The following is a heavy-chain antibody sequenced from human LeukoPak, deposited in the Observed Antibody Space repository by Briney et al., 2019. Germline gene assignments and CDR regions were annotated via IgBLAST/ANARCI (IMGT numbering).Heavy chain of an antibody. CDR2: IIPIFGTA. Sequence: RASVNVSCKASGGTFSSYAISWVRQAPGQGLEWMGGIIPIFGTANYAQKFQGRVTITTDESTSTAYMELSSLRSEDTAVYYCARVRSNYDFWSGYSGYYYMDVWGKGTTVTVSS. D-gene: IGHD3-3*01. CDR3: ARVRSNYDFWSGYSGYYYMDV. CDR1: GGTFSSYA. J-gene: IGHJ6*03. V-gene: IGHV1-69*05.